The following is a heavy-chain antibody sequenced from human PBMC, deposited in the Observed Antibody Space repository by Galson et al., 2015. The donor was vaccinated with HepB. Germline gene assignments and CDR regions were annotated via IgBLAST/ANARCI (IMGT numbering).Heavy chain of an antibody. J-gene: IGHJ4*02. CDR3: AKDKDPFMVTFGGIINY. CDR1: EFTFEDFA. V-gene: IGHV3-9*01. D-gene: IGHD3-16*01. Sequence: SLRLSCAASEFTFEDFAMHWVRQPPGKGLEWVSSITSHNKKIDYADSVRGRFTVSRDNSKNSLYLQMDSLRPEDTAFYYCAKDKDPFMVTFGGIINYWGQGTLVTVSS. CDR2: ITSHNKKI.